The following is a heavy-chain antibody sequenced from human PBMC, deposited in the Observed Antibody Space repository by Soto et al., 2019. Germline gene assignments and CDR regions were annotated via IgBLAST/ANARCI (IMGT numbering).Heavy chain of an antibody. CDR3: AKDPGGGVVVGFDI. J-gene: IGHJ3*02. D-gene: IGHD2-2*01. CDR2: LGGSGGST. CDR1: GFTFSSYA. V-gene: IGHV3-23*01. Sequence: SLRLSCAASGFTFSSYAMSWVRQAPGKGLDWVSALGGSGGSTYYADSVKGRFTISRDNSKNTLYLQMNSLRAEDTAVYYCAKDPGGGVVVGFDIWGQGTMVTVSS.